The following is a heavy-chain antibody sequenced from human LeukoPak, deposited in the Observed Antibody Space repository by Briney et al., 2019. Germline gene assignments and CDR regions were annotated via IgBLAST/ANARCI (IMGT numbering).Heavy chain of an antibody. J-gene: IGHJ5*02. CDR3: ARDLGSCSSTSCQTDWFHP. V-gene: IGHV3-74*01. CDR1: GFTLSTYW. Sequence: PGGSLRLSCAASGFTLSTYWMHWVRQAPGKGLVWVSHINTDGSGTSYADSVKGRFTTSRDNARNTLYLQMHSLRAEDTAVYYRARDLGSCSSTSCQTDWFHPWGQGTQVTVSS. CDR2: INTDGSGT. D-gene: IGHD2-2*01.